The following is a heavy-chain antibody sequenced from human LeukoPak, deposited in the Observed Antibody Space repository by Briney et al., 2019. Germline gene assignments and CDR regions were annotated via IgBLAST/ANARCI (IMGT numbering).Heavy chain of an antibody. J-gene: IGHJ4*02. CDR3: ARPSASYFGSGTPDDY. CDR1: GFIFSRSA. V-gene: IGHV3-73*01. CDR2: IRSKANNYAT. Sequence: GGSLRLSCATSGFIFSRSAMHWVRQASGKGLEWVGRIRSKANNYATAYAASVKGRFTISRDDSKNTAYLQLNSLKTEDTAVYYCARPSASYFGSGTPDDYWGQGTLVTVSS. D-gene: IGHD3-10*01.